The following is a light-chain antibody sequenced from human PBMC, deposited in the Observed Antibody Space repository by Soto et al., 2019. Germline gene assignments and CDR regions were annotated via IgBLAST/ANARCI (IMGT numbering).Light chain of an antibody. CDR2: GAS. CDR3: QQYGSPTWT. V-gene: IGKV3-20*01. Sequence: ETVLTQSPGTLSLSPGERATLSCRASQSVSSSYLAWYQQKPGQAPRLLIYGASGRATGIPDRFSGSGSGTDFTLTISRLEPEDFAVYYCQQYGSPTWTFDQGTKVEIK. J-gene: IGKJ1*01. CDR1: QSVSSSY.